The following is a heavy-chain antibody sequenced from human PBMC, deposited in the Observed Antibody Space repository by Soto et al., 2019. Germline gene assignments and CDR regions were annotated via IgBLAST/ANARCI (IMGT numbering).Heavy chain of an antibody. CDR1: GGSISSSGYN. CDR2: IHYSGNT. D-gene: IGHD3-10*01. CDR3: ARTYGSSPSFFEY. V-gene: IGHV4-39*01. J-gene: IGHJ4*02. Sequence: SETLSLTCTVSGGSISSSGYNWGWIRQPPGKGLEWIASIHYSGNTYYNPSLKSRVTISVDTSKNQFSLKLSSVTAADTGVYYCARTYGSSPSFFEYWGQGTLVSVSS.